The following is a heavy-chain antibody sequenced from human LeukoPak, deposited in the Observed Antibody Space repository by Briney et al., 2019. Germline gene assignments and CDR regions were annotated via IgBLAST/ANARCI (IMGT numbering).Heavy chain of an antibody. V-gene: IGHV3-21*01. CDR3: ARVSGGYNYYGMDV. CDR1: GFTFSSYS. Sequence: PGGSLRLSCAASGFTFSSYSMNWVRQAPGKGLEWVSSISSSSSYIHYADSMKGRFTISRDNAKNSLYLQMNSLRAEDTAVYYCARVSGGYNYYGMDVWGQGTTVAVSS. J-gene: IGHJ6*02. CDR2: ISSSSSYI. D-gene: IGHD5-24*01.